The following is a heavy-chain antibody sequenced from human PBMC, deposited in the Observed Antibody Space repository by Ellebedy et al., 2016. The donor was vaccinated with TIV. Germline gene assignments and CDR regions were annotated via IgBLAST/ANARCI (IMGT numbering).Heavy chain of an antibody. V-gene: IGHV1-69*13. J-gene: IGHJ5*02. CDR1: GGTFSNYD. CDR2: IIPIVGTA. CDR3: ARDFLRAPDVSGTYNNCLDP. Sequence: ASVKVSCXASGGTFSNYDISWVRQAPGQGLEWMGAIIPIVGTANYAQKFQDGVTIIADESTRTGYMELSSLRSEDTAVYYCARDFLRAPDVSGTYNNCLDPWGQGTLVTVSS. D-gene: IGHD3-10*01.